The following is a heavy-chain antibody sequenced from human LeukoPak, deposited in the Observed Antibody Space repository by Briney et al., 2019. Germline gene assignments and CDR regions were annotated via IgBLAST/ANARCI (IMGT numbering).Heavy chain of an antibody. CDR3: ARVRYRLAETYIDY. Sequence: ASVKVSCKASGYTFTSYLHWVRQAPGQGLEWMGWINPNSGDTNYAQKFQGRVTMTRDTSISTAYMELSRLRSDDTAVYYCARVRYRLAETYIDYWGQGTLVTVSS. J-gene: IGHJ4*02. V-gene: IGHV1-2*02. CDR2: INPNSGDT. D-gene: IGHD3-16*01. CDR1: GYTFTSY.